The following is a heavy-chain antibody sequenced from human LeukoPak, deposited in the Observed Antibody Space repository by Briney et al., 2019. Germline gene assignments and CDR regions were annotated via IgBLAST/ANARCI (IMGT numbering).Heavy chain of an antibody. CDR3: AKTQFYDGAGFPFEY. D-gene: IGHD2/OR15-2a*01. CDR1: GFTLSRYT. Sequence: GGSLRLSCAPSGFTLSRYTMSWVRQAPGQGLEWVSTITSDGSTFYADSVRGRFTISRDNSKNTLYLQMNSLRVEDTAVYYCAKTQFYDGAGFPFEYWGQGTLVTVSS. V-gene: IGHV3-23*01. J-gene: IGHJ4*02. CDR2: ITSDGST.